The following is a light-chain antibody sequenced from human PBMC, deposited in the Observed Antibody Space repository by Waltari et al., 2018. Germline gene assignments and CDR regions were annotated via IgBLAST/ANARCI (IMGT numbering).Light chain of an antibody. CDR1: SSDGGRYYL. J-gene: IGLJ3*02. Sequence: QSALAPPRSVFRSPGKSITISCTWTSSDGGRYYLVPWYQQPPGKAPKVMIYDVSKRPSGVPDRFSGSKSGNTASLTISGLQVEDEADYYCCSHASTHTWVFGGGTKLTVL. CDR3: CSHASTHTWV. V-gene: IGLV2-11*02. CDR2: DVS.